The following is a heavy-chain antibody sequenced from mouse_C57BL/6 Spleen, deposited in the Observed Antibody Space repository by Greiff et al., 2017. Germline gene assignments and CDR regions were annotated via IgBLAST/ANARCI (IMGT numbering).Heavy chain of an antibody. Sequence: QVQLQQPGTELVKPGASVKLSCKASGYTFTSYWMHWVKQRPGQGLEWIGNINPSNGGTNYNEKFKSKATLTVDKSSSTAYMQLSSLTSEDSAVDCCVIYYGSSYAMDYWGQGTSVTVSS. V-gene: IGHV1-53*01. D-gene: IGHD2-1*01. CDR1: GYTFTSYW. J-gene: IGHJ4*01. CDR3: VIYYGSSYAMDY. CDR2: INPSNGGT.